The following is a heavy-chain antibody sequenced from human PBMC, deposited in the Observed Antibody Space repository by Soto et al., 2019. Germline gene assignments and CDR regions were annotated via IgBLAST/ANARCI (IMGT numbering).Heavy chain of an antibody. D-gene: IGHD3-10*01. Sequence: SETLSLTCAVYGGSFSGYYWSWIRQPPGKGLEWIGEINHSGSTNYNPSLKSRVTISVDTSKNQFSLKLSSVTAADTAVYYCARGWGTMVRGVISRWFDPWGQGTLVTVSS. V-gene: IGHV4-34*01. CDR2: INHSGST. CDR3: ARGWGTMVRGVISRWFDP. J-gene: IGHJ5*02. CDR1: GGSFSGYY.